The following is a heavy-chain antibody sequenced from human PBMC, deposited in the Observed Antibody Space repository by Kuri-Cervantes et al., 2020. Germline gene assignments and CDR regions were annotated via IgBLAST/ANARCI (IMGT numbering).Heavy chain of an antibody. CDR2: INSDGSNT. Sequence: GESLKISCAASGFTFSSYWMHWVRQAPGKGLVWVSRINSDGSNTSYADSVKGRFTISRDNAKNTLYLQMNSLRAEDTAVYYCAKDFDFDWLLRGLDYWGQGTLVTVSS. CDR3: AKDFDFDWLLRGLDY. CDR1: GFTFSSYW. D-gene: IGHD3-9*01. J-gene: IGHJ4*02. V-gene: IGHV3-74*01.